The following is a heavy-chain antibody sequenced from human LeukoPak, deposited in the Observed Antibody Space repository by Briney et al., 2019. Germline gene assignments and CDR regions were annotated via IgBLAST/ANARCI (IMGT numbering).Heavy chain of an antibody. CDR2: IYYSGST. CDR3: AGGPQYCSSTSCYRRFDY. CDR1: GGSISSYY. D-gene: IGHD2-2*02. Sequence: SETLSLTCTVSGGSISSYYWSWIRQPPGKGLEWIGYIYYSGSTNYNPSLKSRVTMSVDTSKNQFSLKLSSVTAADTAVYYCAGGPQYCSSTSCYRRFDYWGQGTLVTVSS. J-gene: IGHJ4*02. V-gene: IGHV4-59*12.